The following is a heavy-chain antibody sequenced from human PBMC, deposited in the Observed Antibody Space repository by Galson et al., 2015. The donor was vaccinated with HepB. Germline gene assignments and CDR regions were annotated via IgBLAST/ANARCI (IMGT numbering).Heavy chain of an antibody. Sequence: SCKASGGTFSSYAISWVRQAPGQGLEWMGGIIPIFGTANYAQKFQGRVTITADESTSTAYMELSSLRSEDTAVYYCARYRYCSSTSCYFDYWGQGTLVTVSS. V-gene: IGHV1-69*01. D-gene: IGHD2-2*01. J-gene: IGHJ4*02. CDR1: GGTFSSYA. CDR2: IIPIFGTA. CDR3: ARYRYCSSTSCYFDY.